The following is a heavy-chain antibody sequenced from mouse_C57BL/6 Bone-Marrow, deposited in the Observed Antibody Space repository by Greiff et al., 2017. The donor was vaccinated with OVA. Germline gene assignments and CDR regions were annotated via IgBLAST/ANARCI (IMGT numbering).Heavy chain of an antibody. D-gene: IGHD1-1*01. CDR2: IHPNSGST. V-gene: IGHV1-64*01. CDR3: ARSGHYGSSYMYFEG. Sequence: QVQLQQPGAELVKPGASVKLSCKASGYTFTSYWMHWVKQRPGQGLEWIGMIHPNSGSTNYNEKFKSKATLTVDKSSSTAYMQLSSLTSEDSAVYYCARSGHYGSSYMYFEGWGTGTTVTVAS. J-gene: IGHJ1*03. CDR1: GYTFTSYW.